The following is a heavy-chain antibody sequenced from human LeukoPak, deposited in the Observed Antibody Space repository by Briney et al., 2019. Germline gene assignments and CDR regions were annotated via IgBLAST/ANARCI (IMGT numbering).Heavy chain of an antibody. CDR1: GGSIRSTSYY. D-gene: IGHD3-22*01. CDR3: ARRKRISGYISFDY. J-gene: IGHJ4*02. Sequence: SETLSLTCTVSGGSIRSTSYYWGWIRQPPGKGLEWIGSIYYSGSTYYNPSLKSRVTISVDTSKNQFSLKLSSVTAADTAVYYCARRKRISGYISFDYWGQGTLVTVSS. CDR2: IYYSGST. V-gene: IGHV4-39*07.